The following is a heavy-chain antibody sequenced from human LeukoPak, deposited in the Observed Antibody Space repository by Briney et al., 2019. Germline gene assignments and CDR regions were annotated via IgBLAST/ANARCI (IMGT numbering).Heavy chain of an antibody. J-gene: IGHJ4*02. CDR2: IIPIFGTA. CDR1: GGTFSSYA. Sequence: SVKVSCKASGGTFSSYAISWVRQAPGQGLEWMGGIIPIFGTANYAQKFQGRVTITTDESTSTAYMELSSLRSEDTAVYYCARGRTSIAAPYPFDNWGQGTLVTVSS. CDR3: ARGRTSIAAPYPFDN. D-gene: IGHD6-6*01. V-gene: IGHV1-69*05.